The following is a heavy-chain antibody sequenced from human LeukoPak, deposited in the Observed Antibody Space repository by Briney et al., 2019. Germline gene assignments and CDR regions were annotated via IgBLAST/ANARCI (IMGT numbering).Heavy chain of an antibody. CDR3: ARDQATDYYYYGMDV. CDR2: IYYSGST. Sequence: SETLSLTCTVSVGSISSYYWNWIRQPPGKGLEWIGYIYYSGSTNYNPSLKSRVTISVDTSKNQFSLKLSSVTAADTAVYYCARDQATDYYYYGMDVWGQGTTVTVS. CDR1: VGSISSYY. J-gene: IGHJ6*02. V-gene: IGHV4-59*01.